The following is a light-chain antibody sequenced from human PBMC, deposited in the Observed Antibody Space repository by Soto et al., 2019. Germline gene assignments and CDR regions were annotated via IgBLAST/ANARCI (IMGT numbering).Light chain of an antibody. Sequence: DIQMTQSPSSVSASVGDRVTITCRASQGVKTDLGWYQQKPGKAPKRLIYAASRLQSGVPSRFSGSGSGTEFTLTISSLQPEDFAGYYCLQHYSYPLTFGGGTRVEIK. CDR3: LQHYSYPLT. CDR1: QGVKTD. J-gene: IGKJ4*01. CDR2: AAS. V-gene: IGKV1-17*01.